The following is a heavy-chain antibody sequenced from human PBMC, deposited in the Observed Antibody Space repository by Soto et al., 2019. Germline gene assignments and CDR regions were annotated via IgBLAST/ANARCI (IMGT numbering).Heavy chain of an antibody. J-gene: IGHJ4*02. Sequence: PGGSLRISCAASGFTFGTYTMNWVRQAPGKGLEWVSALGGGGDTHYAESVKGRFTISRDYSKNILLLQMNSLRDEDSAIYYCTKDRHPDGIWTFDFWGQGTLVTVSS. V-gene: IGHV3-23*01. D-gene: IGHD3-9*01. CDR1: GFTFGTYT. CDR2: LGGGGDT. CDR3: TKDRHPDGIWTFDF.